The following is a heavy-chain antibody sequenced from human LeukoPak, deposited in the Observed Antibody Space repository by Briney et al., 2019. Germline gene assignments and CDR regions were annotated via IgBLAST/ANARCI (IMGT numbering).Heavy chain of an antibody. Sequence: ASVKVSCKASGYTFTNYGISWVRQAPGQGLEWMGWISAYNGNTNYAQKFQGRVTMTTDTSTTTAYMDLRSLRSDDTAVYYCARDSYDTTLKIDYWGQGTLVTVS. V-gene: IGHV1-18*01. CDR1: GYTFTNYG. CDR3: ARDSYDTTLKIDY. D-gene: IGHD3-10*01. J-gene: IGHJ4*02. CDR2: ISAYNGNT.